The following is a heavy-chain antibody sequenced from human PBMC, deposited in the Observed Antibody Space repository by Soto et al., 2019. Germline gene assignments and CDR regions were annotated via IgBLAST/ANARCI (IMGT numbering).Heavy chain of an antibody. CDR2: ISYDGSNK. V-gene: IGHV3-30-3*01. CDR1: GFTFSSYA. D-gene: IGHD2-2*01. J-gene: IGHJ4*02. CDR3: ESHYHTYALDY. Sequence: GSLRLSCAASGFTFSSYAMHWVRQAPGKGLEWVAVISYDGSNKYYADSVKGRFTISRDNSKNTLYLQMNSLRAEDTAVYYCESHYHTYALDYWGQGPLGTVSS.